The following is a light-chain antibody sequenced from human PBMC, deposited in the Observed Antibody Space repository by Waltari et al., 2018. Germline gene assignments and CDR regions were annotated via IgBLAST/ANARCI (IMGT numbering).Light chain of an antibody. J-gene: IGLJ3*02. CDR2: DVS. CDR3: CSYAGNYVWV. Sequence: QSALPQPPAVSGSPGQSVTISRTGASSCIGRYDIVSWYQQHPGNAPKLDISDVSKRPSGVSDRFSGSKSGDTASLTISWLQFEDEADYYCCSYAGNYVWVFGGGTRLTVL. V-gene: IGLV2-23*02. CDR1: SSCIGRYDI.